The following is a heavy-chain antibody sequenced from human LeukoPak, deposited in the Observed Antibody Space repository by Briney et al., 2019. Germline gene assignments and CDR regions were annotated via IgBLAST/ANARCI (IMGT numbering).Heavy chain of an antibody. Sequence: QPGGSLRLSCAASGFTFSSYAMSWVRQAPGKGLEWVSAISGSGGSTYYADSVKGRFTISTDNSKNTLYLQMNSLRAEDTAVYYCAKDLGFYDFWSGYSFDIWGQGTMVTVSS. V-gene: IGHV3-23*01. CDR1: GFTFSSYA. D-gene: IGHD3-3*01. CDR2: ISGSGGST. J-gene: IGHJ3*02. CDR3: AKDLGFYDFWSGYSFDI.